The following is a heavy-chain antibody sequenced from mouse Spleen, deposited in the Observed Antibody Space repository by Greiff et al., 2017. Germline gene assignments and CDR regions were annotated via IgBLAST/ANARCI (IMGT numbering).Heavy chain of an antibody. CDR2: ISSGSSTI. D-gene: IGHD2-2*01. J-gene: IGHJ3*01. CDR1: GFTFSDYG. V-gene: IGHV5-17*01. Sequence: EVQLQESGGGLVKPGGSLKLSCAASGFTFSDYGMHWVRQAPEKGLEWVAYISSGSSTIYYADTVKGRFTISRDNAKNTLFLQMTSLRSEDTAMYYCARDGYDDGFAYWGQGTLVTVSA. CDR3: ARDGYDDGFAY.